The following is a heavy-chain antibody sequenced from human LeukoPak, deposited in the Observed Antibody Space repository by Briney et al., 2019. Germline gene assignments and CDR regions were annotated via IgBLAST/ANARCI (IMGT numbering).Heavy chain of an antibody. J-gene: IGHJ1*01. D-gene: IGHD2-15*01. CDR2: INPSGGST. V-gene: IGHV1-46*01. CDR1: GYTFTSYY. Sequence: GASVKVSYKASGYTFTSYYMHWVRQAPGQGLEWMGIINPSGGSTSYAQKFQGRVTMTRDTSTSTVYMELSSQRSEDTAVYYCARSVVDCSGGSCYSATHFQHWGQGTLVTVSS. CDR3: ARSVVDCSGGSCYSATHFQH.